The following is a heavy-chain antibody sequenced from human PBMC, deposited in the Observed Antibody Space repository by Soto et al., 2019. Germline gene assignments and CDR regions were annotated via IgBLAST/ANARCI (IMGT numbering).Heavy chain of an antibody. CDR2: ISAYNGNT. CDR1: GYTFTSYG. V-gene: IGHV1-18*01. Sequence: ASVKVSCKASGYTFTSYGISWVRQAPGQGLEGMGWISAYNGNTNYAQKLQGRVTMTTATSTSTAYMELTSLRSDDTAVYYCARESTDCTSTSCLGHYYYYYMDVWGKGTTVTVSS. J-gene: IGHJ6*03. CDR3: ARESTDCTSTSCLGHYYYYYMDV. D-gene: IGHD2-2*01.